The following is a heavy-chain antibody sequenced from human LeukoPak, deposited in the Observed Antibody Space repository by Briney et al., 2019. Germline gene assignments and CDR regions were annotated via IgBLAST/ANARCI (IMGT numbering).Heavy chain of an antibody. CDR1: GGSISSYY. CDR2: IYDSGST. D-gene: IGHD3-22*01. CDR3: ARQSISGSSLSYFDY. Sequence: SETLSLTCTVSGGSISSYYWSWIRQPPGKGLEWIGNIYDSGSTNYNPSLKSRVTISVDTSKNQCSLKLSSATAADTAVYYCARQSISGSSLSYFDYWGQGTLVNVSS. V-gene: IGHV4-59*01. J-gene: IGHJ4*02.